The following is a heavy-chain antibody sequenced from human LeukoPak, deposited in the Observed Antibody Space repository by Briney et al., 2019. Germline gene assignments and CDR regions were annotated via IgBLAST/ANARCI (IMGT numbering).Heavy chain of an antibody. Sequence: GGSLRLSCAASGFTFSSYAMSWVRQAPGKGLEWVSGISGSGDNTYYADSVKGRFTISRDNSKNTLYVQVNSLGTEDTAVYYCARYPYYGAKEWDYYYYYGMDVWGQGTTVTVSS. V-gene: IGHV3-23*01. CDR3: ARYPYYGAKEWDYYYYYGMDV. CDR2: ISGSGDNT. D-gene: IGHD1-26*01. J-gene: IGHJ6*02. CDR1: GFTFSSYA.